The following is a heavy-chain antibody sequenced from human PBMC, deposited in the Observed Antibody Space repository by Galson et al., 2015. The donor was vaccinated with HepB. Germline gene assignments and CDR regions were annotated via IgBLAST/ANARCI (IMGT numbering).Heavy chain of an antibody. V-gene: IGHV7-4-1*02. CDR2: INTNTGNP. D-gene: IGHD5-12*01. CDR3: ARGSASGYDTGYFDY. Sequence: SVKVSCKASGYTFTSYAMNWVRQAPGQGLEWMGWINTNTGNPTYAQGFTGRFVFSLDTSVSTAYLQISSLKAEDTAVYYCARGSASGYDTGYFDYWGQGTLVTVSS. CDR1: GYTFTSYA. J-gene: IGHJ4*02.